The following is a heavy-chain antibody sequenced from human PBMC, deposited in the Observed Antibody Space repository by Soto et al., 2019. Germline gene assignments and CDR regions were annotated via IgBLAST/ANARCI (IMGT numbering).Heavy chain of an antibody. D-gene: IGHD6-13*01. V-gene: IGHV1-2*04. CDR2: INPNSGGT. CDR1: GYTFTGYY. Sequence: ASVKVSCKASGYTFTGYYMHWVRQAPGQGLEWMGWINPNSGGTNYAQKFQGWVTITRDTSISTAYMELSSLRSEDTAVYYCATETGYSSSWQSGAFDIWGQGTMVTVSS. J-gene: IGHJ3*02. CDR3: ATETGYSSSWQSGAFDI.